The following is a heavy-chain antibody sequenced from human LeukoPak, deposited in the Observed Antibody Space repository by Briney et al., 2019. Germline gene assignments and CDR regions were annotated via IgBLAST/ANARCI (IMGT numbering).Heavy chain of an antibody. J-gene: IGHJ4*02. CDR2: INSDGSTA. CDR3: VRAVAGAFDY. Sequence: HPGGSLRLSCAASGFTFSSYWMHWVRQAPGKGLVWVSRINSDGSTASCADSVKGRFIISRDNAKNTLYLQMNSLRAEDTAMYYCVRAVAGAFDYWGQGTLVTVSS. V-gene: IGHV3-74*01. CDR1: GFTFSSYW. D-gene: IGHD6-19*01.